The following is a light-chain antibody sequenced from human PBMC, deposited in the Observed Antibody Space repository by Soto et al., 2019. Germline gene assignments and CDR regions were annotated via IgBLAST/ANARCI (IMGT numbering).Light chain of an antibody. CDR2: GAS. Sequence: EIVMTQSPATLSVSPGERATLSCRASQSVSSNLAWYQQKPGQAPRLLIYGASTRATGIPAGFSGSGSGTEFTLTISSLQSEDFAVYYWQQYNNWPPWTFGQGTKVEIK. J-gene: IGKJ1*01. CDR3: QQYNNWPPWT. V-gene: IGKV3-15*01. CDR1: QSVSSN.